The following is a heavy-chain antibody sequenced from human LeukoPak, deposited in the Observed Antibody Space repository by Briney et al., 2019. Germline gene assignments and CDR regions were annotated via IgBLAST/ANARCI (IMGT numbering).Heavy chain of an antibody. Sequence: ASVKVSCKASGYTFTSYAMHWVRQAPGQRLEWMGWINAGNGNTKYSQKFQGRVTITRDTSASTAYMELSSLRSEDTAVYYCARDPKGSSSSKDYYYYMDVWGKGTTVTVSS. V-gene: IGHV1-3*01. CDR3: ARDPKGSSSSKDYYYYMDV. D-gene: IGHD6-6*01. CDR2: INAGNGNT. CDR1: GYTFTSYA. J-gene: IGHJ6*03.